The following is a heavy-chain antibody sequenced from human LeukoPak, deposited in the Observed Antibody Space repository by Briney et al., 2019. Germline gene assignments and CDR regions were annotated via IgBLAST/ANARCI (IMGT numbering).Heavy chain of an antibody. J-gene: IGHJ4*02. CDR2: ISYDGITE. CDR1: GFAFSSYA. D-gene: IGHD3-3*01. Sequence: GGSLRLSCAASGFAFSSYAMHWVRQAPGKGLEWVAIISYDGITEDYSDSVKGRFSISRDNFKNTLFLQMNSLRAEDTALYYCARAAPADFWSGYRFDYWGQGTLVTVSS. CDR3: ARAAPADFWSGYRFDY. V-gene: IGHV3-30*04.